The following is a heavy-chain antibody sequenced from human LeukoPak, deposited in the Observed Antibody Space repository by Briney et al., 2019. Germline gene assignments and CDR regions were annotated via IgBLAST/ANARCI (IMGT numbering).Heavy chain of an antibody. CDR2: ISWNSGSI. V-gene: IGHV3-9*01. CDR1: YA. CDR3: AKDIVRHPYYFDY. D-gene: IGHD3-16*02. J-gene: IGHJ4*02. Sequence: YAMHWVRHAPGKGLEWVSGISWNSGSIGYADSVKGRFTISRDNAKNSLYLQMNSLRAEDTALYYCAKDIVRHPYYFDYWGQGTLVTVSS.